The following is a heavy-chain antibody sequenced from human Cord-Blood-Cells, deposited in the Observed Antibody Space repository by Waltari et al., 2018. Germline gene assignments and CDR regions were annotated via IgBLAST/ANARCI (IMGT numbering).Heavy chain of an antibody. CDR3: AKNFDTGSLGIAYYYCYDMDV. J-gene: IGHJ6*03. CDR2: IIPNLGIA. D-gene: IGHD6-13*01. V-gene: IGHV1-69*04. Sequence: QVQLVQSGAEVKKPGSSVKVSCKASGGTFSSYAISWVRQAPGQGLEWMGGIIPNLGIAKDAQKCQGGVEITADESEGTDYRELSSRGAKDTAVYDCAKNFDTGSLGIAYYYCYDMDVWGKGTTVTVSS. CDR1: GGTFSSYA.